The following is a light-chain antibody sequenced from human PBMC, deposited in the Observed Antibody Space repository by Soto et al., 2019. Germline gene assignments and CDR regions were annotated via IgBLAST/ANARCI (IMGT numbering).Light chain of an antibody. CDR1: KNDIGLYDF. V-gene: IGLV2-8*01. CDR3: KSYAGSNTYV. J-gene: IGLJ1*01. Sequence: QSALTQPPSASGSPGQSVTIFCTGTKNDIGLYDFVSWYQHHPGKAPRLIIYEVVQRPSGVPDRFSGSKSGNTASLTVSGLQAADEADYFCKSYAGSNTYVFGSGTKVTVL. CDR2: EVV.